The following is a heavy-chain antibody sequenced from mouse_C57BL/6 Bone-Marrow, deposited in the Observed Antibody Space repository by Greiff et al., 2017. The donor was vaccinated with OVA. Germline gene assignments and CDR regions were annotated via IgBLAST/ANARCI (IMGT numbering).Heavy chain of an antibody. CDR1: GYTFTSYG. J-gene: IGHJ4*01. D-gene: IGHD2-12*01. V-gene: IGHV1-81*01. Sequence: VQLQQSGAELARPGASVKLSCKASGYTFTSYGISWVKQRTGQGLEWIGEIYPRSGNTYYNEKFKGKATLTADKSSNTAYMELRSLTSEDSAVYFCASPPYYTFYAMDYWGQGTSVTVSS. CDR2: IYPRSGNT. CDR3: ASPPYYTFYAMDY.